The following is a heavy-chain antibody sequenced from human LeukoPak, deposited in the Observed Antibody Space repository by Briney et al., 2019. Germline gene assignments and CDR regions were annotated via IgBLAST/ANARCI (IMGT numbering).Heavy chain of an antibody. CDR2: ISGSGGST. J-gene: IGHJ4*02. D-gene: IGHD2-2*01. CDR1: GLTFSSYA. V-gene: IGHV3-23*01. Sequence: GGSLRLSCAASGLTFSSYAMSWVRQAPGKGLEWVSAISGSGGSTYYADSVKGRFTISRDNSKNTLYLQMNSLRAEDTAVYYCAKDPGVVPAASYFDYWGQGTLVTVSS. CDR3: AKDPGVVPAASYFDY.